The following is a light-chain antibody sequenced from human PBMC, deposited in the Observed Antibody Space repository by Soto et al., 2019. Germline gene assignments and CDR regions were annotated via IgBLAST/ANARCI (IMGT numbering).Light chain of an antibody. Sequence: QSVLTQPASVSGSPGQSITISCTGTSSDVGGYNYVSWYQQHPGKAPKLMIYEVSNRPSGVSNRFSGSKSGNTASLTISGLQAEDEADYYCSSYKSSSTAFGNGTKVTV. CDR2: EVS. CDR1: SSDVGGYNY. V-gene: IGLV2-14*01. J-gene: IGLJ1*01. CDR3: SSYKSSSTA.